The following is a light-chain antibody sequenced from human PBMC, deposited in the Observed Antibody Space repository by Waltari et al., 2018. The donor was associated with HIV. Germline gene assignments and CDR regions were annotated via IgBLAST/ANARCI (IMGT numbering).Light chain of an antibody. V-gene: IGKV3-15*01. Sequence: EVVMTQSPATLAMSPGERATVSCRANQSISTNLAWYQQRRGQPPRLLIYSASSRATGIPARFSGTGSGTEFTLTISSLQSEDFAVYYCQQFYNWPRTFGQGTKVEIK. CDR1: QSISTN. CDR3: QQFYNWPRT. CDR2: SAS. J-gene: IGKJ1*01.